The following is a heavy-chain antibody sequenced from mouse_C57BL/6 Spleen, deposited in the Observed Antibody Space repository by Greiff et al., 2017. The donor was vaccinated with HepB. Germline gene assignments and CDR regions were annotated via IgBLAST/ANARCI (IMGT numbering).Heavy chain of an antibody. CDR2: IWRGGST. V-gene: IGHV2-5*01. CDR3: AKKGDPYGSSYGYFDV. Sequence: VKLMESGPGLVQPSQSLSITCTVSGFSLTSYGVHWVRQSPGKGLEWLGVIWRGGSTDYNAAFMSRLSITKDNSKSQVFFKMNSLQADDTAIYYCAKKGDPYGSSYGYFDVWGTGTTVTVSS. J-gene: IGHJ1*03. CDR1: GFSLTSYG. D-gene: IGHD1-1*01.